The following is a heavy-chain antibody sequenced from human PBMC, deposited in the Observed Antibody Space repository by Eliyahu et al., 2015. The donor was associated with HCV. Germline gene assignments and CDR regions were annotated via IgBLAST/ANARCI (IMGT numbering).Heavy chain of an antibody. V-gene: IGHV3-49*05. Sequence: EVQLVESGGGLVKPGRSLRLSCLASGFNFGDYVMSWFRQAPGKGLGWVGFIGTGAYGGATQYAASVKGTFTISRDDSQSIAYLHMNSLKSEDTGVYFCARGYYYGSGYYFDSWGQGALVTVSS. CDR3: ARGYYYGSGYYFDS. D-gene: IGHD3-10*01. J-gene: IGHJ4*02. CDR2: IGTGAYGGAT. CDR1: GFNFGDYV.